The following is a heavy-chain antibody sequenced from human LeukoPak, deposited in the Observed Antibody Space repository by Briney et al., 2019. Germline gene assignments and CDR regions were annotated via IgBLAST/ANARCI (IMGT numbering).Heavy chain of an antibody. CDR1: GFTGSSKY. J-gene: IGHJ6*02. V-gene: IGHV3-66*02. CDR3: AKDPFSGWYTIRNYGMDV. D-gene: IGHD6-19*01. Sequence: PGGSLRLSCAASGFTGSSKYMSWVRQAPGKGLEWVSVIYSGGSTYYADSVKGRFTISRDNSKNTLYLQMNSLRAEDTAVYYCAKDPFSGWYTIRNYGMDVWGQGTTVTVSS. CDR2: IYSGGST.